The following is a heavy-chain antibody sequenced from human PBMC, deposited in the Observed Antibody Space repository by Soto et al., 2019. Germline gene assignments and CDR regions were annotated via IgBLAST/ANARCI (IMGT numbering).Heavy chain of an antibody. J-gene: IGHJ4*02. D-gene: IGHD2-2*01. Sequence: QVQLVESGGGVVQPGRSLRLSCAASGFTFSSYAMHWVRQAPGKGLEWVAVISYDGSEKSYTDSVKGRFTISRDNSTNTLYLHMKSLRAEDTAVYYWARGPSSQTRFDYWGQGTLVTVSS. CDR3: ARGPSSQTRFDY. V-gene: IGHV3-30-3*01. CDR2: ISYDGSEK. CDR1: GFTFSSYA.